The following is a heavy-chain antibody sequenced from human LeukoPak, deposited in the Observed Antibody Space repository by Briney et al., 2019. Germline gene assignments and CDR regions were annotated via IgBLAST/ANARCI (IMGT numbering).Heavy chain of an antibody. V-gene: IGHV3-30*01. Sequence: PGRSLRLSCAASGFTFSSYAMHWVRQAPGKGLEWVAVISYDGSNKYYADSVKGRFTISRDNSKNTLYLQMNSLRAEDTAVYYCARDRLRFLERLLWDWGQGTLVTVSS. CDR3: ARDRLRFLERLLWD. J-gene: IGHJ4*02. CDR1: GFTFSSYA. D-gene: IGHD3-3*01. CDR2: ISYDGSNK.